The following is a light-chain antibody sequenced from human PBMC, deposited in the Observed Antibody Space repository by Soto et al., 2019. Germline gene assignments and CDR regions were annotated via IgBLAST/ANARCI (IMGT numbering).Light chain of an antibody. CDR1: SSDVGGYDY. CDR3: NSYSTSSTPLV. V-gene: IGLV2-14*03. Sequence: QSALTQPASVSGSPGQSITISCTGTSSDVGGYDYVSWYQQHPGKAPRLMIYDVNNRPSGVSNRFSGSKSGNTASLTISGLQAEDEADYYCNSYSTSSTPLVFGGGTQLTVL. CDR2: DVN. J-gene: IGLJ2*01.